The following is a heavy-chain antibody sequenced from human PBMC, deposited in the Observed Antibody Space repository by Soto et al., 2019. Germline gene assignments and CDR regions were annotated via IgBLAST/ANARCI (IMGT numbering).Heavy chain of an antibody. CDR3: AKEMGVMVRGVPDAFEI. CDR2: ISGSGGST. CDR1: GFTFSSYA. J-gene: IGHJ3*02. D-gene: IGHD3-10*01. Sequence: GGSLRLSCAASGFTFSSYAMSWVRQAPGKGLEWVSAISGSGGSTYYADSVKGRFTISRDNSKNTLYLQMNSLRAEDTAVYYCAKEMGVMVRGVPDAFEIWGQGTMVTVSS. V-gene: IGHV3-23*01.